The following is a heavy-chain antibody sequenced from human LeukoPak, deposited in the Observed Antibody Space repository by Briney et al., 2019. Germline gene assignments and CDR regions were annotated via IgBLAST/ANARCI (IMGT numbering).Heavy chain of an antibody. D-gene: IGHD3-22*01. CDR3: ARYETSKYYYDSSGYKSPFDY. CDR2: IIPILGIA. Sequence: SVKVSCKASGGTFSSYAISWVRQAPGQGLEWMGRIIPILGIANYAQKFQGRVTITADKSTSTAYMELSSLRSEDTAVYYCARYETSKYYYDSSGYKSPFDYWGQGTLVTVSS. V-gene: IGHV1-69*04. CDR1: GGTFSSYA. J-gene: IGHJ4*02.